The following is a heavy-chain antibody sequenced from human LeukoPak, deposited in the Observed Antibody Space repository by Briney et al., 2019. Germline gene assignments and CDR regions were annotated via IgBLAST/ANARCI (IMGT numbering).Heavy chain of an antibody. J-gene: IGHJ4*02. CDR1: GGSISGRTYY. CDR3: ARDPSTPTAFDY. V-gene: IGHV4-39*07. Sequence: PSETLALTCNVSGGSISGRTYYWGWIRQPPGKGLEWIGSISSNENTYYNPSLKGRVTVSVDRSKNHFSLKLNSVTAADTAVYYCARDPSTPTAFDYWGQGALVTVSS. CDR2: ISSNENT. D-gene: IGHD6-25*01.